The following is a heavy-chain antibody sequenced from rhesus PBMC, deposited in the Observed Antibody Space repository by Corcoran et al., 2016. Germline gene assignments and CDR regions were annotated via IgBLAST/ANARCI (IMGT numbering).Heavy chain of an antibody. CDR1: GFTFGSYG. V-gene: IGHV3S5*01. CDR3: ARGSESRWPGDY. Sequence: EVQLVGPGGGLVQPGGSLTLSCAASGFTFGSYGMIWVRQAPGPGLEWVSTINSGGGRTYYPDPVKGRCTSSRDNAKNTRSLQTNSLGDEATAVDDGARGSESRWPGDYGGHGVLGTGSS. CDR2: INSGGGRT. D-gene: IGHD6-13*01. J-gene: IGHJ4*01.